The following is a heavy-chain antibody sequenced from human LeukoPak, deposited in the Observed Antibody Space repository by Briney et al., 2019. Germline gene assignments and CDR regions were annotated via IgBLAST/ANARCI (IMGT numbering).Heavy chain of an antibody. Sequence: SETLSLTCTVSGASVSSHYWSWIRQPPGKGLGWIGYVSYSGGTNYNPSLKSRVTISLDTSKDQFSLRLNSVTAADTAVYYCARLSTYYDFWSPLDYWGQGTLVTVSS. CDR3: ARLSTYYDFWSPLDY. D-gene: IGHD3-3*01. V-gene: IGHV4-59*02. J-gene: IGHJ4*02. CDR1: GASVSSHY. CDR2: VSYSGGT.